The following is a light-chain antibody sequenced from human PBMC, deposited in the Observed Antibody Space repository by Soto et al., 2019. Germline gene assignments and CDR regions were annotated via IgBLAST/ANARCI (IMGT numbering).Light chain of an antibody. CDR3: QQYGTSPT. CDR2: GAS. V-gene: IGKV3-20*01. Sequence: EIVLTQSPGTLSLSPGERATLSCRASQSVSSSYLAWYQQKPGQAPRLRIYGASSRATGIPDRFSGSGSGTDFTLTISRLESEDFAVYYCQQYGTSPTCGQGTTVEI. J-gene: IGKJ1*01. CDR1: QSVSSSY.